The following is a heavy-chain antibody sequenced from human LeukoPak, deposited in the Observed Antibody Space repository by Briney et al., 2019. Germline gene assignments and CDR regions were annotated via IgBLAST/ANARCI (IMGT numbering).Heavy chain of an antibody. Sequence: SETLSLTCTVSGGSISTYSWTWVRQSPGKRLEWIGSVVTTTTNYSPALRSRVAISVHTSKNQFSLRLESVPTADTAVYYCARDTTVASGMQFWGQGALVTVSS. CDR1: GGSISTYS. J-gene: IGHJ4*02. CDR2: VVTTTT. V-gene: IGHV4-4*08. D-gene: IGHD6-19*01. CDR3: ARDTTVASGMQF.